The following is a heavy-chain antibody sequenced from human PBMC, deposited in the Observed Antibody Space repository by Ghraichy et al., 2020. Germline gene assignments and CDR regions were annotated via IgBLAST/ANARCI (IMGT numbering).Heavy chain of an antibody. CDR2: ISARGTT. J-gene: IGHJ5*02. CDR3: ARAGSSNFDPVDR. CDR1: DSSVSSGTYV. D-gene: IGHD4-11*01. V-gene: IGHV4-61*02. Sequence: SPTLSLTCSVSDSSVSSGTYVWNWIRQPAGKGLQWIGRISARGTTNYTPSLKSRLTFSMDTSKNQFSLKLSSVTAADTAVYYCARAGSSNFDPVDRWGQGTLVTVSS.